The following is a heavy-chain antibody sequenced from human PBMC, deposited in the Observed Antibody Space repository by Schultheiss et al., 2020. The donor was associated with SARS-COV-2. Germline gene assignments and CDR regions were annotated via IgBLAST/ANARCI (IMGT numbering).Heavy chain of an antibody. V-gene: IGHV4-34*01. Sequence: SETLSLTCAVYGGSFSGYYWSWIRQPPGKGLEWIGEINHSGSTNYNPSLKSRVTISVDTSKNQFSLKLSSVTAADTAVYYCARVGSPADYWGQGTLVTVSS. CDR1: GGSFSGYY. CDR3: ARVGSPADY. CDR2: INHSGST. D-gene: IGHD6-13*01. J-gene: IGHJ4*02.